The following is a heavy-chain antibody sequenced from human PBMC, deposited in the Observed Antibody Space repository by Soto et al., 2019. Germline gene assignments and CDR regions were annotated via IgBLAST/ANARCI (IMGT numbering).Heavy chain of an antibody. CDR3: ARGPYVWGSYRWFDY. J-gene: IGHJ4*02. CDR2: INHSGST. D-gene: IGHD3-16*02. V-gene: IGHV4-34*01. Sequence: SETLSLTCAVYGGSFSGYYWSWIRQSPGKGLEWIGEINHSGSTNYNPSLKSRVTISVDTSKNQFSLKLSSVTAADTAVYYCARGPYVWGSYRWFDYWGQGTLVTVSS. CDR1: GGSFSGYY.